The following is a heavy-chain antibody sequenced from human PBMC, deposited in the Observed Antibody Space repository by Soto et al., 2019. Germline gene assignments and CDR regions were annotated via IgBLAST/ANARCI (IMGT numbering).Heavy chain of an antibody. V-gene: IGHV5-51*01. D-gene: IGHD6-19*01. CDR3: ARQDGSALYYFDY. Sequence: PGESLKISCKGSGYTFTSYWIAWVRQMPGKGLEWMGIIYPGDSDTRYSPSFQGQVSISADKSISTAYLQWSSLKASDTAMYYCARQDGSALYYFDYWGQGTLGTVSS. J-gene: IGHJ4*02. CDR1: GYTFTSYW. CDR2: IYPGDSDT.